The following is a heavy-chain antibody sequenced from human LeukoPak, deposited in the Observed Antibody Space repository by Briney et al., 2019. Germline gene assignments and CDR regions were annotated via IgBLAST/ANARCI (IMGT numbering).Heavy chain of an antibody. CDR3: ARDSSAKYYDIFFVGPRGYDI. CDR2: ISSSGSTI. J-gene: IGHJ3*02. D-gene: IGHD3-9*01. CDR1: GFTFSSYE. V-gene: IGHV3-48*03. Sequence: GGSLRLSCAASGFTFSSYEMNWVRQAPGKGLEWVSYISSSGSTIYYADSVKGRFTISRDNSKNTLYLQMNSLRAEDTAVYYCARDSSAKYYDIFFVGPRGYDIWGQGTMVTVSS.